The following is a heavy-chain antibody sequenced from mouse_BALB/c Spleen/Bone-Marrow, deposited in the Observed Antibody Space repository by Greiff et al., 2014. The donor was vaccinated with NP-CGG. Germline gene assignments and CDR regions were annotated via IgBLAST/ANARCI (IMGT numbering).Heavy chain of an antibody. CDR1: GFSLTDYG. CDR2: IWGGGIT. V-gene: IGHV2-6-5*01. Sequence: VQLQQSGPGLVAPSQSLSITCTVSGFSLTDYGVSWIRQPPGKGLEWLGVIWGGGITYYNSALKSSLTISKDNSKSQVFLEMNSLQTDDTAMYYCAKLGGYFDYWGQGTTLTVSS. J-gene: IGHJ2*01. D-gene: IGHD4-1*01. CDR3: AKLGGYFDY.